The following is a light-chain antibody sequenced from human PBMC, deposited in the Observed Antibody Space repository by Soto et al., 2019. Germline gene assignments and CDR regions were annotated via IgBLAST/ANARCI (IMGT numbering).Light chain of an antibody. Sequence: QSALTQPASGYGSPGQSIAISCTGTSSDVGGYNYVCWYQQHPGKAPKLMIYDVSNRPSGVSDRFSGSKSGNTASLTISGIQAEDEADYYCSSYTSTSTYVIGTGTKVTV. CDR3: SSYTSTSTYV. J-gene: IGLJ1*01. CDR2: DVS. V-gene: IGLV2-14*01. CDR1: SSDVGGYNY.